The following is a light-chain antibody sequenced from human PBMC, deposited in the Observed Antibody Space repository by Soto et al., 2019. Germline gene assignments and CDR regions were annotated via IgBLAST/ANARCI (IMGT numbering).Light chain of an antibody. V-gene: IGKV1-27*01. CDR2: EAS. Sequence: DIQMTQSPSSLSASVGDRVTITCRASQGIRHYLAWYQQKPGKVPKLLIYEASNLQSGVPSRFRGGGSGTEFTLTISSLQPEDVATYYCQQYYATPWTFGPGTKVDIK. CDR3: QQYYATPWT. J-gene: IGKJ1*01. CDR1: QGIRHY.